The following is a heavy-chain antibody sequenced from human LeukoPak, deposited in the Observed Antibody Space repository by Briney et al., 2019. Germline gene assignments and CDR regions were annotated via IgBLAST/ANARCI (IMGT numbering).Heavy chain of an antibody. CDR3: ARQGYSSSWAIGYYYYYYMDV. J-gene: IGHJ6*03. D-gene: IGHD6-13*01. CDR1: GGSFSGYY. V-gene: IGHV4-34*01. CDR2: INHSGST. Sequence: SATLSLTCAVYGGSFSGYYWSWIRQPPGKGLEWIGEINHSGSTNYNPSLKSRVTISVDTSKNQFSLKLSSVTAADTAVYYCARQGYSSSWAIGYYYYYYMDVWGKGTTVTVSS.